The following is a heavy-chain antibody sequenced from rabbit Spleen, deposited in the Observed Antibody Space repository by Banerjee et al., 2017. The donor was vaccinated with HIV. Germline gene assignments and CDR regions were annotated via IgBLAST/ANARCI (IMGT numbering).Heavy chain of an antibody. CDR2: IEPIFGRT. CDR1: GIDFNSYYY. D-gene: IGHD4-1*01. CDR3: ARDLAGVIGWNFGW. J-gene: IGHJ4*01. V-gene: IGHV1S43*01. Sequence: QQQLEESGGGLVKPGGTLTLTCKASGIDFNSYYYICWVRQAPGKGLEWIGYIEPIFGRTYYANWVNGRFTVSSHNAQNTLYLQMTSLTAADTATYFCARDLAGVIGWNFGWWGQGTLVTVS.